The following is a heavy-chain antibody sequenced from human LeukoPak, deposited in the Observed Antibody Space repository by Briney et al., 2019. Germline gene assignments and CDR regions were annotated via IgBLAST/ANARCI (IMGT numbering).Heavy chain of an antibody. CDR2: TSGSGGST. Sequence: GGSLRLSCAASGFTFSGYAMSWVRQAPGKGLEWVSATSGSGGSTYYADSVKGRFTISRDNSKNTLYLQMNSLRAEDTAVYYCANIAGYSYGFGYYFDYWGQGTLVTVSS. CDR3: ANIAGYSYGFGYYFDY. CDR1: GFTFSGYA. V-gene: IGHV3-23*01. D-gene: IGHD5-18*01. J-gene: IGHJ4*02.